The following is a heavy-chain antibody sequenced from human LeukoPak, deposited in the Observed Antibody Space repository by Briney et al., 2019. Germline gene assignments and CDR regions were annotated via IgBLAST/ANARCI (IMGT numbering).Heavy chain of an antibody. CDR2: IIPIFGTA. J-gene: IGHJ5*02. V-gene: IGHV1-69*05. CDR3: ARDHGSDILTGYYTLGTWFDP. Sequence: ASVKVSCKASGGTFSSYAISWVRQAPGQGLEWMGGIIPIFGTANYAQKFQGRVTITTDESTSTAYMERSSLRSEDTAVYYCARDHGSDILTGYYTLGTWFDPWGQGTLVTVSS. CDR1: GGTFSSYA. D-gene: IGHD3-9*01.